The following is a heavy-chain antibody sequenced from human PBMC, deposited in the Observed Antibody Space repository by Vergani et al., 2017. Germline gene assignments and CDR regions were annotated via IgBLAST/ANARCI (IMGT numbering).Heavy chain of an antibody. CDR1: GGTFSSYT. V-gene: IGHV1-69*02. Sequence: QVQLVQSGAEVKKPGSSVKVSCKASGGTFSSYTISWVRQAPGQGLEWMGRIIPILGIANYAQKFQGRVTITADKSTSTAYMELSSLRSEDTVVYYCARAAAGNYYYYGMDVWGQGTTVTVSS. J-gene: IGHJ6*02. CDR3: ARAAAGNYYYYGMDV. CDR2: IIPILGIA. D-gene: IGHD6-13*01.